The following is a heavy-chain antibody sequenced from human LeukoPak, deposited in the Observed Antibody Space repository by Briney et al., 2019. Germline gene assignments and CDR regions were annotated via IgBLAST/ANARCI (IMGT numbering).Heavy chain of an antibody. D-gene: IGHD5-18*01. CDR1: GFTFSSYG. CDR2: ISYDGSTK. V-gene: IGHV3-30*18. CDR3: AKEKGYGDYYGMDV. Sequence: GGSLRLSCAASGFTFSSYGMHGVRQAPGKGLEWVAVISYDGSTKYYADSVKGRFTISRDNSKNALYLQMNSLRAEDTAVYYCAKEKGYGDYYGMDVWGQGTTVTVSS. J-gene: IGHJ6*02.